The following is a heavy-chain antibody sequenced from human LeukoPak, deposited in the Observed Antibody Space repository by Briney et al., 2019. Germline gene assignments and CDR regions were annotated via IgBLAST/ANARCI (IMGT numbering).Heavy chain of an antibody. CDR3: ARVVGNYVWGSYRPEGCFDS. D-gene: IGHD3-16*02. CDR1: GYTFTSYA. J-gene: IGHJ4*02. CDR2: INMYNGNT. V-gene: IGHV1-18*01. Sequence: GASVKVSCKASGYTFTSYAISWVRQAPGQGPEWMGWINMYNGNTNYAQKLQGRVTMTTDTSTSTAYMELRSLRSDDTAVYYCARVVGNYVWGSYRPEGCFDSWGQGTLVTASS.